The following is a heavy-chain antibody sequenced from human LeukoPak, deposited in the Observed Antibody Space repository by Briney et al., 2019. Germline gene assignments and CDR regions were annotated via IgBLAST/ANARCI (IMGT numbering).Heavy chain of an antibody. D-gene: IGHD5-24*01. CDR2: IYYSGST. J-gene: IGHJ3*02. CDR1: GGSISSYY. CDR3: ARDGYNDAFDI. Sequence: SETLSLTCTVSGGSISSYYWSWIRQPPGKGLERIGYIYYSGSTNYNPSLKSRVTISVDTSKNQFSLKLSSVTAADTAVYYCARDGYNDAFDIWGQGTMATVSS. V-gene: IGHV4-59*01.